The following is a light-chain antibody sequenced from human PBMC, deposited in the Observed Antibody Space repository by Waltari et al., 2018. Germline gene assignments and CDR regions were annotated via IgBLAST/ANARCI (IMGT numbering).Light chain of an antibody. V-gene: IGKV1-9*01. J-gene: IGKJ4*01. CDR2: SAS. CDR1: QGVGRD. CDR3: QHLNSFPPT. Sequence: GDTASITCRASQGVGRDLAWYQQKPGRAPQLLIYSASIFQGGVPSRFSGSGSGTDFTLTISSLQPEDFATYYCQHLNSFPPTFGGGTRVEVK.